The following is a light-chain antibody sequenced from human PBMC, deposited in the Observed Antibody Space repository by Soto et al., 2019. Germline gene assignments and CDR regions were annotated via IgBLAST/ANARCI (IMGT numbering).Light chain of an antibody. V-gene: IGKV3-11*01. CDR2: DAS. CDR1: QSISIY. Sequence: EIVLTQSPATLSLSPGERATLSCRASQSISIYLAWYQHRPGQAPRLLIYDASNRATGIPARFSGSGSGTDFTLTISSREPEYFAVYYCHQRRHWPRTFGQGTKLESK. CDR3: HQRRHWPRT. J-gene: IGKJ2*01.